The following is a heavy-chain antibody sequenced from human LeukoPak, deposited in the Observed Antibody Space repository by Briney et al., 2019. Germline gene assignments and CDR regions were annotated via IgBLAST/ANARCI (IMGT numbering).Heavy chain of an antibody. CDR2: INHSGST. D-gene: IGHD6-13*01. CDR1: GGSFSVYY. J-gene: IGHJ5*02. CDR3: AGRIAAAGTHWFDP. Sequence: SETLSLTCAVYGGSFSVYYWSWIRQPPGKGLEWIGEINHSGSTNYNPSLKSRVTISVDTSKNQFSLKLSSVTAADTAVYYCAGRIAAAGTHWFDPWGQGTLVTVSS. V-gene: IGHV4-34*01.